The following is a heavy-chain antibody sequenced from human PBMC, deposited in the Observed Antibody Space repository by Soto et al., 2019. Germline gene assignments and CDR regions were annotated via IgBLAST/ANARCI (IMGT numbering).Heavy chain of an antibody. CDR1: GYSISSGYY. D-gene: IGHD3-10*01. J-gene: IGHJ4*02. CDR3: AREANGSASYWEYCVNY. V-gene: IGHV4-38-2*02. Sequence: PSETLSLTCAVSGYSISSGYYWGWIRQPPGKGLEWIGSMSHGGSTYYNPSLKSRVTISVDSSKNQFSVRLSSVTAADTAVYYCAREANGSASYWEYCVNYWGQGARVTVSS. CDR2: MSHGGST.